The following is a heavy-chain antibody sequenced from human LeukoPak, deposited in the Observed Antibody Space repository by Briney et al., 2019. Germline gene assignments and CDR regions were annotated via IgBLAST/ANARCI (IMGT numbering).Heavy chain of an antibody. CDR3: ARGSSYSNFPRY. CDR1: GFTFDDYA. CDR2: ISWNSGSI. Sequence: GGSLRLSCAASGFTFDDYAMHWVRQAPGKGLEWVSGISWNSGSIGYADSVKGRFTISRDNAKNSLYLQMNSLRAEDTALYYCARGSSYSNFPRYWGQGTLVTVSS. V-gene: IGHV3-9*01. D-gene: IGHD4-11*01. J-gene: IGHJ4*02.